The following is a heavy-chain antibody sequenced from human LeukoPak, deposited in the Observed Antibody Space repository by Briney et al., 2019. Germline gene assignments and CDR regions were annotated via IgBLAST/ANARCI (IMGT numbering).Heavy chain of an antibody. D-gene: IGHD2-15*01. J-gene: IGHJ3*02. CDR2: INSNGSST. V-gene: IGHV3-74*01. Sequence: GGSLRLSCAASGFTFSAYWMHWVRQAPGKGLLWVSRINSNGSSTSYADSVKGRFTISRDNAKNTLYLQMNSLRAEDTAVYYCARDLFYCSGGSCYSRNGFDIWGQGTMVTVSS. CDR3: ARDLFYCSGGSCYSRNGFDI. CDR1: GFTFSAYW.